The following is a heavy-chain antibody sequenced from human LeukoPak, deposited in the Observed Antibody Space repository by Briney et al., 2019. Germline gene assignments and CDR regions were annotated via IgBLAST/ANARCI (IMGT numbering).Heavy chain of an antibody. CDR2: ISAYNGNT. D-gene: IGHD2/OR15-2a*01. J-gene: IGHJ3*02. V-gene: IGHV1-18*01. Sequence: ASVTVSCKASGYTFTSYGNSWVRQAPGQGLEWMGWISAYNGNTNYAQKLQGRVTMTTDTSTSTAYMELRSLRSDDTAVYYCARSHYDYLDAFDIWGQGTMVTVSS. CDR3: ARSHYDYLDAFDI. CDR1: GYTFTSYG.